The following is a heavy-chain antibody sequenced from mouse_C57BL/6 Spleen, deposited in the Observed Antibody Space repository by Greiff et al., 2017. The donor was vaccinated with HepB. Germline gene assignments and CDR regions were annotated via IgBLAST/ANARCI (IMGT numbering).Heavy chain of an antibody. J-gene: IGHJ3*01. CDR3: ARDGPLRGFAY. Sequence: EVKLMESGPGLVKPSQSLSLTCSVTGYSITSGYYWNWMRQFPGNKLEWMGYISYDGSNNYNPSLKNRISITRDTSKNQFFLKLNSVTTEDTATYYCARDGPLRGFAYWGQGTLVTVSA. CDR2: ISYDGSN. V-gene: IGHV3-6*01. D-gene: IGHD2-12*01. CDR1: GYSITSGYY.